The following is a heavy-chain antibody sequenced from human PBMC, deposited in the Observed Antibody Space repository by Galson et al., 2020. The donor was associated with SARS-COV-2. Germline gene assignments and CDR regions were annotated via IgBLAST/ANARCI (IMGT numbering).Heavy chain of an antibody. D-gene: IGHD3-22*01. CDR3: ARARGYYDSSGYYRFDY. V-gene: IGHV4-34*01. J-gene: IGHJ4*02. Sequence: ETSEPLSPTCAVYGGSFSGYYWSWIRQPPGKGLEWMGEINHSGSTTYTPSLKSRITISVDTSKNQFSLELSSVTAADTAVYYCARARGYYDSSGYYRFDYWGQGTLVTVSS. CDR2: INHSGST. CDR1: GGSFSGYY.